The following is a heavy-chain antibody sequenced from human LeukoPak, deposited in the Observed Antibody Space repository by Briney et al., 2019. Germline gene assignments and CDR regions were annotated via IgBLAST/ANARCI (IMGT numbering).Heavy chain of an antibody. J-gene: IGHJ5*02. Sequence: ASVKVSCKASGYTFTSYGISWVRQAPGQGLEWMGWISAYNGNTNYAQKLQGRVTITTDTSTSTAYMELRSLRSDDTAVYYCARGAAAAADNWFDPWGQGTLVTVSS. V-gene: IGHV1-18*01. CDR3: ARGAAAAADNWFDP. D-gene: IGHD6-13*01. CDR1: GYTFTSYG. CDR2: ISAYNGNT.